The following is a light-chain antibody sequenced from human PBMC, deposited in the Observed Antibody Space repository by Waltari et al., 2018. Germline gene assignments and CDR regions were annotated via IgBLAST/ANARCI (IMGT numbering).Light chain of an antibody. Sequence: QSALTQPASVSGSPGQSLTIPCTGPSRAIVDYDYVSWYQQHPGKAPKLILYDVTDRPSGVSDRFSGSKSGNTASLTISGLQAEDEADYYCSSYYSGNSLIVFGSGTTVAVL. CDR3: SSYYSGNSLIV. CDR1: SRAIVDYDY. J-gene: IGLJ6*01. CDR2: DVT. V-gene: IGLV2-14*03.